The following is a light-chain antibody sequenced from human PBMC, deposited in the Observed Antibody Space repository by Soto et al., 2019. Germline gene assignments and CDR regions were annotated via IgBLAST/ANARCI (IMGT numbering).Light chain of an antibody. CDR2: DAS. Sequence: DIMLTQSPATLSLSPGERVTLSCRASQSINNYLAWYQQKPGQAPRLLIYDASNRATGIPARFSGSGSGTDFTLTISSLEPEDLAVYYCQQRSNWPPSFGQGTRLEIK. V-gene: IGKV3-11*01. J-gene: IGKJ5*01. CDR1: QSINNY. CDR3: QQRSNWPPS.